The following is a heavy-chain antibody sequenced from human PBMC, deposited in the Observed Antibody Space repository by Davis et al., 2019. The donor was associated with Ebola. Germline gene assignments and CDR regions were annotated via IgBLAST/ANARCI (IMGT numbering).Heavy chain of an antibody. CDR3: AREDIVVVVAATDYYYYGMDV. CDR2: IIPILGIA. CDR1: GYTFTSYG. V-gene: IGHV1-69*04. D-gene: IGHD2-15*01. J-gene: IGHJ6*02. Sequence: SVKVSCKASGYTFTSYGISWVRQAPGQGLEWMGRIIPILGIANYAQKFQGRVTITADKSTSTAYMELSSLRSEDTAVYYCAREDIVVVVAATDYYYYGMDVWGQGTTVTVSS.